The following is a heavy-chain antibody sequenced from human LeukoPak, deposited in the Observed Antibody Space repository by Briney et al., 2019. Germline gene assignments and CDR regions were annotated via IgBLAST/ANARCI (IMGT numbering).Heavy chain of an antibody. CDR1: GYTFTSYY. CDR3: ARGVGYYDSSGYHFDY. J-gene: IGHJ4*02. CDR2: INPSGGST. V-gene: IGHV1-46*01. D-gene: IGHD3-22*01. Sequence: ASVKVSCKASGYTFTSYYMHWVRQAPGQGLEWMGIINPSGGSTSYAQKFQGRVTMTRDTSTSTVYMELSSLRSGDTAVYYCARGVGYYDSSGYHFDYWGQGTLVTVSS.